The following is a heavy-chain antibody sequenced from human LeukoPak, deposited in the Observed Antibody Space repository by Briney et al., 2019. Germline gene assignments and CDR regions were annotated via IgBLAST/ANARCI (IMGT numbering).Heavy chain of an antibody. CDR2: INPNSGGT. J-gene: IGHJ4*02. Sequence: ASVKVSCKASGYTFTSYGISWVRQAPGQGLEWMGWINPNSGGTNYAQKFQGRVTMTRDTSISTAYMELSRLRSDDTAVYYCARSASNFDYWGQGTLVTVSS. CDR1: GYTFTSYG. CDR3: ARSASNFDY. D-gene: IGHD2-21*01. V-gene: IGHV1-2*02.